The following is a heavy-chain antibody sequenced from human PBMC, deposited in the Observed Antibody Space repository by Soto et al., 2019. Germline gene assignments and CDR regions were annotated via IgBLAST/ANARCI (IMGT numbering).Heavy chain of an antibody. CDR1: GFTFSSYW. CDR2: INSDGSST. CDR3: ARVYRSSSWYRDYYYGMDV. J-gene: IGHJ6*02. D-gene: IGHD6-13*01. V-gene: IGHV3-74*01. Sequence: GGSLILSCAASGFTFSSYWMHWVRQAPGKGLVWVSRINSDGSSTSYADSVKGRFTISRDNAKNTLYLQMNSLRAEDTAVYYCARVYRSSSWYRDYYYGMDVWGQGTTVTVSS.